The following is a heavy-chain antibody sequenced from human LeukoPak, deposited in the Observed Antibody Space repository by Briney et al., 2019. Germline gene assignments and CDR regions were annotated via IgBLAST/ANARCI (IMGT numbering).Heavy chain of an antibody. V-gene: IGHV7-4-1*02. CDR1: GYTFTSYA. CDR3: ARVSYGDYGGFYYYYMDV. CDR2: INTNTGNP. Sequence: GASVKVSCKASGYTFTSYAMNWVRQAPGQGVEWMGWINTNTGNPTYAQGFTGRFVFSLDTSVGTAYLQISSLKAEDTAVYYCARVSYGDYGGFYYYYMDVWGKGTTVTVSS. J-gene: IGHJ6*03. D-gene: IGHD4-17*01.